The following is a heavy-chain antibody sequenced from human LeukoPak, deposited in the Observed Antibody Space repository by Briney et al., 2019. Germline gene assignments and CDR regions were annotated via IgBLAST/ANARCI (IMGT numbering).Heavy chain of an antibody. CDR1: GFTFSSYS. D-gene: IGHD3-22*01. CDR3: ARDRNYYDRSDH. V-gene: IGHV3-21*01. Sequence: GGSLRLSCAASGFTFSSYSMTWVRQAPGKGLEWVSSISSSSSYIYYADSVKGRFTISRDNAKNSLYLQMNSLRAEDTAVYYCARDRNYYDRSDHWGQGTLVTVSS. J-gene: IGHJ4*02. CDR2: ISSSSSYI.